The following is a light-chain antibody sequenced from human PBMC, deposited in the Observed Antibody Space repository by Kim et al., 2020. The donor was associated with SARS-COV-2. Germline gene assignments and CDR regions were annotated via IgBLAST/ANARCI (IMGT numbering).Light chain of an antibody. CDR3: QQYNSDWT. J-gene: IGKJ1*01. CDR1: QSISSW. CDR2: KAS. Sequence: DIQTTQSPSTLSASVGDRVTITCRASQSISSWLAWYQQKPGKAPKLLIYKASSLESGVPSRFSGSGSGTEFTLTISSLQPDDFATYYCQQYNSDWTFGQGTKVDIK. V-gene: IGKV1-5*03.